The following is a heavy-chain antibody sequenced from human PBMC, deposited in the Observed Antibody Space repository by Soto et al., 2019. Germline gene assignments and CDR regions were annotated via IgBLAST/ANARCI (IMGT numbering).Heavy chain of an antibody. V-gene: IGHV4-59*01. Sequence: QVRLQESGPGLMKPLETLSLTCTVSGGSFTIYYWSWIRQPPGKGLEWIGNIQYSGTTKYNPSLKSRVTISADTSKTQFSLKLSSVTAADTAIYYCARAPLGYPGRYYWGQGTLVTVSS. J-gene: IGHJ4*02. CDR2: IQYSGTT. CDR1: GGSFTIYY. CDR3: ARAPLGYPGRYY. D-gene: IGHD2-2*03.